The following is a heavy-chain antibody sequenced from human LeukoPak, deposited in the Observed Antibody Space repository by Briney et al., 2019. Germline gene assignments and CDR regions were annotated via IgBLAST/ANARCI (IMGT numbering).Heavy chain of an antibody. J-gene: IGHJ4*02. CDR2: ISSSSSYI. CDR3: ARGRKYTSGYRVTELGSGYSDY. Sequence: GGSLRLSCAASGFTFSSYSMNWVRQAPGKGLEWVSSISSSSSYIYYADSVKGRFTISRDSAKNSLYLQMNSLRAEDTAVYYCARGRKYTSGYRVTELGSGYSDYWGQGTLVTVSS. CDR1: GFTFSSYS. V-gene: IGHV3-21*04. D-gene: IGHD5-18*01.